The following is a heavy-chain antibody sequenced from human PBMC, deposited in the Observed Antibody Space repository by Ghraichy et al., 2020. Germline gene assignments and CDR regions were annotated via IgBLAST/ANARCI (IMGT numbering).Heavy chain of an antibody. J-gene: IGHJ4*02. D-gene: IGHD2-15*01. Sequence: SVKVSCKEFGGTFTTYAINWVRQAPGQGLEWMGDINPIFRTPHYAQKFQGRLTIIADSSTATVYMELSNLRSGDTGIYYCASEGECRAGSCHSNPSVFDYWGQGTLVNVSS. CDR1: GGTFTTYA. V-gene: IGHV1-69*06. CDR2: INPIFRTP. CDR3: ASEGECRAGSCHSNPSVFDY.